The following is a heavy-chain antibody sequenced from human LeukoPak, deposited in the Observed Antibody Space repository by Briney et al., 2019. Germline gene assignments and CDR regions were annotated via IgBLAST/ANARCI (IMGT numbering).Heavy chain of an antibody. CDR3: ASNERRGYTYGYFDY. V-gene: IGHV3-23*01. Sequence: GGSLRLSCRTSGFTFSTYAMSWVRQAPGKGLEWVSTISGSGDSTYYADSVRGRFTISRDNSKNTLYLQISGLGVEDTAVYYCASNERRGYTYGYFDYWGQGTLVTVSS. CDR1: GFTFSTYA. CDR2: ISGSGDST. J-gene: IGHJ4*02. D-gene: IGHD5-18*01.